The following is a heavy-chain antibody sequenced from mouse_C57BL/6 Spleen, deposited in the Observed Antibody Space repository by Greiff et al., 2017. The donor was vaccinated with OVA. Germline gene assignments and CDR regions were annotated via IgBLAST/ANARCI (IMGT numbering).Heavy chain of an antibody. J-gene: IGHJ4*01. CDR3: ANQVATVVRTAMDY. Sequence: VQLQQSGPELVKPGASVKIPCKASGYTFTDYNMDWVKQSHGKSLEWIGDIYPNNGGTIYNEKFKGKATLTVDTSSSTAYMKVRSLTSEDTADYYWANQVATVVRTAMDYWGQGTSVTVSS. CDR1: GYTFTDYN. D-gene: IGHD1-1*01. V-gene: IGHV1-18*01. CDR2: IYPNNGGT.